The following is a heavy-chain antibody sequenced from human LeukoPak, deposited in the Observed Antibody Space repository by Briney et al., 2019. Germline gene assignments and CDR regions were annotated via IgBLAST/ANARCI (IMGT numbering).Heavy chain of an antibody. V-gene: IGHV2-5*08. J-gene: IGHJ2*01. Sequence: SGPALVKPTQTLTLTCTFSGFSLSTSGMCVSWIRQPPGKALEWLAIIYWNDDKRYSPSLKSRLTITKDTSKNQVVLTMTNMDPVDTATYYCAHSRIVRIHFDLWGRGTLVTVSS. CDR3: AHSRIVRIHFDL. D-gene: IGHD1-26*01. CDR1: GFSLSTSGMC. CDR2: IYWNDDK.